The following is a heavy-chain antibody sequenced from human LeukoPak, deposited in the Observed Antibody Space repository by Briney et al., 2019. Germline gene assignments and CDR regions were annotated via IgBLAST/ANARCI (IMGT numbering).Heavy chain of an antibody. CDR2: ISRSGSFI. CDR3: AREGPMLRGVIGGKIDY. CDR1: GFTFSSYE. J-gene: IGHJ4*02. Sequence: GGSLRLSCAASGFTFSSYEMNWVRQAPGKGLEWVSYISRSGSFISFAESVKGRFTISRDNAKNSLYLQMNSLRAEDTAVYYCAREGPMLRGVIGGKIDYWGQGTLVTVSS. V-gene: IGHV3-48*03. D-gene: IGHD3-10*01.